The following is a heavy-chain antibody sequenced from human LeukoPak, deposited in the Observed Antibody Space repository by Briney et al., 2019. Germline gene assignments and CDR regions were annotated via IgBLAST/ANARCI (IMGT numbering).Heavy chain of an antibody. CDR1: GFTFSSYA. CDR2: ISYDGSNK. Sequence: GGSLRLSCAASGFTFSSYAMHWVRQAPGKGLEWVAVISYDGSNKYYADSVKGRFTISRDNSKNTLYLQMNSLRAEDTAVYYCARGGGDYDFWSGYSWGQGTLVTVSS. J-gene: IGHJ5*02. D-gene: IGHD3-3*01. V-gene: IGHV3-30-3*01. CDR3: ARGGGDYDFWSGYS.